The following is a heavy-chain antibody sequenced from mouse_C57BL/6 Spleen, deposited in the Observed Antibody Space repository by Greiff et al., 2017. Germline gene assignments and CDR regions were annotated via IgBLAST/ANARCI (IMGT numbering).Heavy chain of an antibody. Sequence: EVHLVESGGGLVKPGGSLKLSCAASGFTFSSYAMSWVRQTPEKRLEWVATISDGGSYTYYPDDVKGRFTISRDNAKNNLYLQMSHLKSEDTAMYYCARDQGLGFDYWGQGTTLTVSS. V-gene: IGHV5-4*01. CDR2: ISDGGSYT. D-gene: IGHD2-4*01. CDR3: ARDQGLGFDY. J-gene: IGHJ2*01. CDR1: GFTFSSYA.